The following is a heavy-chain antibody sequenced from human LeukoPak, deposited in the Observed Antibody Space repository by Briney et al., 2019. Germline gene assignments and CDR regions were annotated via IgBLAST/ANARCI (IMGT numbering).Heavy chain of an antibody. CDR3: ARHGYYYDSSGYYLEYFQH. CDR2: IYHSGST. D-gene: IGHD3-22*01. CDR1: GYSISSGYY. V-gene: IGHV4-38-2*02. J-gene: IGHJ1*01. Sequence: SETLSLTCTVSGYSISSGYYWGWIRQPPGKGLEWIGSIYHSGSTYYNPSLRSRVTISVDTSKNQFSLKLSSVTAADTAVYYCARHGYYYDSSGYYLEYFQHWGQGTLVTVSS.